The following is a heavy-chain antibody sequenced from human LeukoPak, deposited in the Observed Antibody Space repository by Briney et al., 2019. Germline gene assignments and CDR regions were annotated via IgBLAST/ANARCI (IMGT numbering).Heavy chain of an antibody. D-gene: IGHD6-19*01. CDR2: VSNSGSYT. CDR1: GFTFSDEY. J-gene: IGHJ4*02. V-gene: IGHV3-11*03. Sequence: WGSLRLSCAASGFTFSDEYMSWIRQAPGKGLEWVSYVSNSGSYTNYADSVKGRFTISRDNAKSSLYLQMNSVRAEDTAVYYCARSRGAGPGAHFDYWGQGTLVTLSS. CDR3: ARSRGAGPGAHFDY.